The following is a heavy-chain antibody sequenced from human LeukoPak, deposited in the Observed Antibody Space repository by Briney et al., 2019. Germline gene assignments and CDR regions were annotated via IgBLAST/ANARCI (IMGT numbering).Heavy chain of an antibody. CDR3: ASRSIAAAGTGGY. V-gene: IGHV3-23*01. CDR2: ISGSGGST. CDR1: GFTFSSYA. D-gene: IGHD6-13*01. Sequence: GSLRLSCAASGFTFSSYAMSWVRQAPGKGLEWVSAISGSGGSTYYADSVKGRFTISRDNSKNTLYLQMNSLRAEDTGVYYCASRSIAAAGTGGYWGQGTLVTVSS. J-gene: IGHJ4*02.